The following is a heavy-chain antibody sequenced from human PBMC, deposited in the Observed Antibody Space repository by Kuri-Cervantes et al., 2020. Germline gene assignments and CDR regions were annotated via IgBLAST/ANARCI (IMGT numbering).Heavy chain of an antibody. CDR3: ARNKYTYGDFVGY. V-gene: IGHV3-13*01. D-gene: IGHD4-17*01. Sequence: GESLKISCAASGFTFSSYDMHWVRQATGKGLEWVSAIGAAGDTYYPGSVKGRFTISRENAKNSLYLQMNSLRAEDTALYYCARNKYTYGDFVGYWGQGTLVTVSS. J-gene: IGHJ4*02. CDR2: IGAAGDT. CDR1: GFTFSSYD.